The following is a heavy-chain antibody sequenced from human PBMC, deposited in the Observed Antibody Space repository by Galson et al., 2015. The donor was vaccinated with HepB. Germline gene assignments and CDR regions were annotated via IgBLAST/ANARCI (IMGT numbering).Heavy chain of an antibody. Sequence: SLRLSCAASGFTFSSYSMNWVRQAPGKGLEWVSSISSSSSYIYYADSVKGRFTISRDNAKNSLYLQTNSLRAEDTAVYYCARDIVATIDYWGQGTLVTVSS. J-gene: IGHJ4*02. CDR3: ARDIVATIDY. D-gene: IGHD5-12*01. CDR1: GFTFSSYS. V-gene: IGHV3-21*01. CDR2: ISSSSSYI.